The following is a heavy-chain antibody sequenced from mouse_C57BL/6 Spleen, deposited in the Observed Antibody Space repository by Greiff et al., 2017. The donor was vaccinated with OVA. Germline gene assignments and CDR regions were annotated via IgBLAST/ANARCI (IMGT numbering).Heavy chain of an antibody. Sequence: EVKVEESGGGLVQPGGSMKLSCVASGFTFSNYWMNWVRQSPEKGLEWVAQIRLKSDNYATHYAESVKGRFTISRDDSKSSVYLQMNNLRAEDTGIYYCTGPPNWDYFDYWGQGTTLTVSS. D-gene: IGHD4-1*01. J-gene: IGHJ2*01. CDR2: IRLKSDNYAT. CDR3: TGPPNWDYFDY. CDR1: GFTFSNYW. V-gene: IGHV6-3*01.